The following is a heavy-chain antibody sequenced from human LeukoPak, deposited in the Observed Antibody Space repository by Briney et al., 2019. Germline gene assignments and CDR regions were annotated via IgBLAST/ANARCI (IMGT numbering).Heavy chain of an antibody. CDR3: ARDRGIVVVPAAIPRKTNWFDP. CDR2: INPSGGST. V-gene: IGHV1-46*01. CDR1: GYTFTSYS. Sequence: GASVKVSCKASGYTFTSYSMNWVRQAPGQGLEWMGIINPSGGSTSYAQKFQGRVTMTRDMSTSTVYMELSSLRSEDTAVYYCARDRGIVVVPAAIPRKTNWFDPWGQGTLVTVSS. D-gene: IGHD2-2*01. J-gene: IGHJ5*02.